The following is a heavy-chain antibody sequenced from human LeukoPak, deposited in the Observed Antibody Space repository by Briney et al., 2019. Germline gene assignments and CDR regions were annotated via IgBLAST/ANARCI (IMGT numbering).Heavy chain of an antibody. D-gene: IGHD4-17*01. CDR2: IYYSGST. J-gene: IGHJ3*02. CDR1: GGSISSYY. V-gene: IGHV4-59*12. Sequence: SETLSLTCTVSGGSISSYYWSWIRQPPGKGLEWIGFIYYSGSTDYNPSLKSRVTISVDTSKNQFSLKLSSVTAADTAVYYCARIPTGDTFDIWGQGTMVTVSS. CDR3: ARIPTGDTFDI.